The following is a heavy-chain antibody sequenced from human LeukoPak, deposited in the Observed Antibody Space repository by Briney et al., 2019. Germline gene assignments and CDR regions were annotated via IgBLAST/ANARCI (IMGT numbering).Heavy chain of an antibody. CDR3: AKGQSLIQHYYDSSGYVY. CDR1: GFTFSSYA. J-gene: IGHJ4*02. V-gene: IGHV3-23*01. D-gene: IGHD3-22*01. Sequence: GGSLRLSCAASGFTFSSYAMSWVRQAPGKGLEWVSAISGSGGSTYYADSVKGRFTISRDNSKNTLYLQMNSLRAEDTAVYYCAKGQSLIQHYYDSSGYVYWGQGTLVTVSS. CDR2: ISGSGGST.